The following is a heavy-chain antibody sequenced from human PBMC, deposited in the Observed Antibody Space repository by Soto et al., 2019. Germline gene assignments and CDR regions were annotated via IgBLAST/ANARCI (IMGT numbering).Heavy chain of an antibody. CDR1: GFTFSRYG. Sequence: QVQLVESGGGVVQPGTSLRLSCAASGFTFSRYGIHWVRQAPGKGLEWVAAISFEESNTYYADSVKGRFTISRDNSKNMLDLQMNSLRVEDTAVYYCAGSGDLAATWGQGTLVTVSS. CDR3: AGSGDLAAT. CDR2: ISFEESNT. J-gene: IGHJ4*02. D-gene: IGHD1-26*01. V-gene: IGHV3-30*03.